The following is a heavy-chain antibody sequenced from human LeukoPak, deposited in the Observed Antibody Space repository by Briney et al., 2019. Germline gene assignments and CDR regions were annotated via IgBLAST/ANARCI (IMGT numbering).Heavy chain of an antibody. CDR3: ARDAGILGYYYGMDV. V-gene: IGHV3-30-3*01. Sequence: GGSLRLSCAASGFTFSSYAMHWVRQAPGKGLEWVAVISYDGSNKYYADSVEGRFTISRDNSKNTLYLQMNSLRAEDTAVYYCARDAGILGYYYGMDVWGQGTTVTVSS. CDR2: ISYDGSNK. D-gene: IGHD6-13*01. J-gene: IGHJ6*02. CDR1: GFTFSSYA.